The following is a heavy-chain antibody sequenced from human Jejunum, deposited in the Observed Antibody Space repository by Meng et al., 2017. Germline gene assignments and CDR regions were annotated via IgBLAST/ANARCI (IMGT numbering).Heavy chain of an antibody. V-gene: IGHV3-23*01. CDR1: GFTFNTYA. CDR2: IGASGGGT. Sequence: GESLKISCVASGFTFNTYAMTWVRQAPGKGLEWVSGIGASGGGTFYADSVKGRFTISRDNSKSTLYLQMNSLRVEDTAVYYCAKDAFSYDGPAHIYCFDFWGQGTLVTAPQ. CDR3: AKDAFSYDGPAHIYCFDF. D-gene: IGHD3-22*01. J-gene: IGHJ4*02.